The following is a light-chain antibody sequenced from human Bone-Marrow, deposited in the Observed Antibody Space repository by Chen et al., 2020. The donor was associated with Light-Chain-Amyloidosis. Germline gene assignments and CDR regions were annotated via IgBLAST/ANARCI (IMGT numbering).Light chain of an antibody. CDR2: RDT. CDR1: DLPTKY. J-gene: IGLJ2*01. V-gene: IGLV3-25*03. Sequence: SYELTQPPSVSVSPGQTARITCSGDDLPTKYAYWYQQKSGQAPVLVIHRDTERPSGISERFSGSSSATAATVTISGGQAEDEADYHCQSADSSGTYEVIFGGGTKLTVL. CDR3: QSADSSGTYEVI.